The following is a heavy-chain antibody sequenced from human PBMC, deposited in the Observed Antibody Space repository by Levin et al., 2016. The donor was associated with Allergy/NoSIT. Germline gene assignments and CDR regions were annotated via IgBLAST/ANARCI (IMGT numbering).Heavy chain of an antibody. CDR3: ARDGGGTAMGKHDAFDI. V-gene: IGHV3-21*01. CDR2: ISSSSSYI. D-gene: IGHD5-18*01. J-gene: IGHJ3*02. CDR1: GFTFSSYS. Sequence: GESLKISCAASGFTFSSYSMNWVRQAPGKGLEWVSSISSSSSYIYYADSVKGRFTISRDNAKNSLYLQMNSLRAEDTAVYYCARDGGGTAMGKHDAFDIWGQGTMVTVSS.